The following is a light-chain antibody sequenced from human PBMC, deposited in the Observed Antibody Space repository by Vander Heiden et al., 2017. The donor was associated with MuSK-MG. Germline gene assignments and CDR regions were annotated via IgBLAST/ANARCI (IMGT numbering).Light chain of an antibody. CDR2: GAF. CDR1: QSVSSNH. CDR3: QQYRSSWT. V-gene: IGKV3-20*01. J-gene: IGKJ1*01. Sequence: EIVFTQSPGPLSLSPGERATLSCRASQSVSSNHLAWYQQKPGQAPRLLSYGAFIRATGFPDRFSGSGSGTDFTLTISRREPEDFAVYYWQQYRSSWTFGQGTKVEIK.